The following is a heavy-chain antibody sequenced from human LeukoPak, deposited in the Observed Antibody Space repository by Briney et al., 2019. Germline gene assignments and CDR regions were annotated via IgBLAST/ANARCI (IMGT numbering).Heavy chain of an antibody. V-gene: IGHV1-18*01. Sequence: ASVKVSCKASGYTFTSYGISWVRQAPGRGLEWMGWISAYNGNTNYAQKLQGRVTMTTDTSTSTAYMELRSLRSDDTAVYYCARDHYYGSGRFYGMDVWGQGTTVTVSS. CDR1: GYTFTSYG. J-gene: IGHJ6*02. CDR3: ARDHYYGSGRFYGMDV. CDR2: ISAYNGNT. D-gene: IGHD3-10*01.